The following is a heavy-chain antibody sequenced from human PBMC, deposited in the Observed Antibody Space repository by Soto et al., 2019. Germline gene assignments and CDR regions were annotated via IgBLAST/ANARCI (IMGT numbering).Heavy chain of an antibody. V-gene: IGHV4-59*01. Sequence: SETLSLTCTVSGGSISSYYLSWIRQPPGKGLEWIGYIYYSGSTNYNPSLKSRVTISVDTSKNQFSLKLSSVTAADTAVYYCASHPHYDFWSGYTPAYFDYWGQGTLVTVSS. CDR1: GGSISSYY. J-gene: IGHJ4*02. D-gene: IGHD3-3*01. CDR2: IYYSGST. CDR3: ASHPHYDFWSGYTPAYFDY.